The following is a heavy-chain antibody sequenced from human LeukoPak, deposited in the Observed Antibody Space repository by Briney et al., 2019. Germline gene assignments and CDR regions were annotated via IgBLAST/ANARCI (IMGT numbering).Heavy chain of an antibody. Sequence: GGSLRLSCAASGFTFSGSAMHWVRQASGKGLEWVGRIRSKANSYATAYAASVKGRFTISRDDSENTAYLQMNSLKTEDTAVYYCTRPGDGTGIDYWGQGTLVTVSS. CDR3: TRPGDGTGIDY. CDR2: IRSKANSYAT. J-gene: IGHJ4*02. D-gene: IGHD1-14*01. CDR1: GFTFSGSA. V-gene: IGHV3-73*01.